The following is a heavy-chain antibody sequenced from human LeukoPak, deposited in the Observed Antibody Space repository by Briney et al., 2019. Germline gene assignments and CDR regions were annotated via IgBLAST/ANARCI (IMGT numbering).Heavy chain of an antibody. V-gene: IGHV1-8*02. CDR2: MNPNSGNT. D-gene: IGHD2-21*01. J-gene: IGHJ5*02. CDR1: GYTFTSYG. Sequence: ASVKVSCKASGYTFTSYGINLVRQATGQGLEWMGWMNPNSGNTGYAQKFQGRVTMTRNTSISTAYMELSSLRSEDTAVYYCARLRLFASWFDPWGQGTLVTVSS. CDR3: ARLRLFASWFDP.